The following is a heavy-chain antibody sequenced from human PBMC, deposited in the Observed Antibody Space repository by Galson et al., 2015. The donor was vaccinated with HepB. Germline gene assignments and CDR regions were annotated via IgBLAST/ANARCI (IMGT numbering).Heavy chain of an antibody. Sequence: SLRLSCAASGFTFSNYWMHWVRQAPGEGLVWVARVKSDESSTNYAIYADSVKGRFTISRDNGKNTLYLQMNSLRAEDTAVYYCARVEQTHDNGWTKIDYWGQGTLVTVSS. D-gene: IGHD6-19*01. CDR1: GFTFSNYW. J-gene: IGHJ4*02. CDR2: VKSDESST. CDR3: ARVEQTHDNGWTKIDY. V-gene: IGHV3-74*01.